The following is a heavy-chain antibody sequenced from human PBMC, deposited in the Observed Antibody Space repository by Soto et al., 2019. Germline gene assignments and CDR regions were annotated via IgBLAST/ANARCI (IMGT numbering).Heavy chain of an antibody. CDR3: ARGKEWLRFEVDYSYSGMYA. V-gene: IGHV1-69*01. Sequence: CPAQVSRKASGGCLDRSAICWVRLAPGQGLEWIGGIIPSFSAASHTQKCQGRGTITADECTSTAYMELSSLRSEETAVYYCARGKEWLRFEVDYSYSGMYAWGQGTAVTVS. CDR1: GGCLDRSA. J-gene: IGHJ6*02. D-gene: IGHD5-12*01. CDR2: IIPSFSAA.